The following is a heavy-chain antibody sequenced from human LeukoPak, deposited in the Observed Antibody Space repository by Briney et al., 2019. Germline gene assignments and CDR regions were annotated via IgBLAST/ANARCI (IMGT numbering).Heavy chain of an antibody. CDR2: ISAYNGNK. V-gene: IGHV1-18*01. CDR1: GYTFTSYG. D-gene: IGHD3-9*01. J-gene: IGHJ4*02. CDR3: AGDGSYYDILPGYYLLDY. Sequence: GGSVRVSCKASGYTFTSYGMSWVRQAPGQGLEGMGWISAYNGNKNYAQTLQGRVTITTDTTTSTAYRELKSLRADDTAVYYCAGDGSYYDILPGYYLLDYWGQGTLLTVSS.